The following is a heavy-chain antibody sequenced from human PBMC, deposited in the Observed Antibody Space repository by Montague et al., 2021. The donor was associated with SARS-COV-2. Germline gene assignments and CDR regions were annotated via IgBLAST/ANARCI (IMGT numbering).Heavy chain of an antibody. Sequence: SETLSLTCTVSGDSVKTNLYYWGWIRQPPGKGLEWIGNIYYTGTTYYNPSLKSRVTMSVDTSKNQSSLKLTSVTAADTAVYYCANADRCSSGSCYSPFDSWGQGSLATISS. V-gene: IGHV4-39*01. D-gene: IGHD2-15*01. J-gene: IGHJ4*02. CDR3: ANADRCSSGSCYSPFDS. CDR2: IYYTGTT. CDR1: GDSVKTNLYY.